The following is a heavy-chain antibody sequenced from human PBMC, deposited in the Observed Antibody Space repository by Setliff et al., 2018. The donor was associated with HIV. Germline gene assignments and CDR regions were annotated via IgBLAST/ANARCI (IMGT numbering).Heavy chain of an antibody. V-gene: IGHV4-59*01. J-gene: IGHJ6*02. D-gene: IGHD3-10*01. CDR3: AGVEAKVRGATYGMDV. CDR2: IYSNGGT. Sequence: PSETLSLTCNVSGVSITSYYWSWIRQSPGKGLEYIGYIYSNGGTNYNPSLESRVTISIDTSKNHFSLTLNSVTAADSAVYYCAGVEAKVRGATYGMDVWGQGTTVTVSS. CDR1: GVSITSYY.